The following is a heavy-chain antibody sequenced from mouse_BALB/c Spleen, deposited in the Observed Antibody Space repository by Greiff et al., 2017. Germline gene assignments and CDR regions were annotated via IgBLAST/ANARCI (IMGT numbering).Heavy chain of an antibody. D-gene: IGHD4-1*01. CDR2: IHYSGST. J-gene: IGHJ3*01. Sequence: EVQLQQSGPDLVKPSQSLSLTCTVTGYSITSGYSWHWIRQFPGNQLEWMGYIHYSGSTNYNPSLKSRISITRDTSKNQFFLQLNSVTTEDTATYYCAGTGTGKTWFAYWGQGTLVTVSA. CDR3: AGTGTGKTWFAY. CDR1: GYSITSGYS. V-gene: IGHV3-1*02.